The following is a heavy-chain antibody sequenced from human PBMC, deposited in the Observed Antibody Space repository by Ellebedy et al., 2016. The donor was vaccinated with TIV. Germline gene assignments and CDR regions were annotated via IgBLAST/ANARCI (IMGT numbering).Heavy chain of an antibody. V-gene: IGHV1-46*01. CDR1: GYTFTRYY. CDR2: INPTSGDS. D-gene: IGHD3-22*01. J-gene: IGHJ4*02. CDR3: ARGDNYYYDSSGYYYSH. Sequence: ASVKVSCKVSGYTFTRYYLYWVRQAPGQGLDWMGIINPTSGDSNYAQKFQGRVTMTRDTSPSTVYMELSSLRSEDTAVYYCARGDNYYYDSSGYYYSHWGQGTLVTVSS.